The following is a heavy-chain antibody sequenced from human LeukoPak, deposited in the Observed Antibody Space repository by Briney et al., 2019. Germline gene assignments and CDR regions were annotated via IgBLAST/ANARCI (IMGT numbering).Heavy chain of an antibody. CDR1: GFTFSSYW. D-gene: IGHD3-10*01. Sequence: GGSLRLSCAASGFTFSSYWMSWVRQSPGKGLEWVANIKPDGSEKYFMDSVKGRFTISRDNAKNALYLEMNGLRAEDTAEYFCARERMYSGSGSTYPYYDYWGQGTLVTVSS. CDR2: IKPDGSEK. J-gene: IGHJ4*02. CDR3: ARERMYSGSGSTYPYYDY. V-gene: IGHV3-7*01.